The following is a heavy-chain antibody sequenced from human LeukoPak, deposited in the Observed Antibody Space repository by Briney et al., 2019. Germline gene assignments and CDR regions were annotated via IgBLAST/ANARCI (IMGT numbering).Heavy chain of an antibody. Sequence: TGGSLRLSCAASGFTFTSYGMGWVRQAPGKGLEWVSSIGGDGANSYYADSVKGRFTISRDNSKNTLYMQMNSLRVEDMAVYYCAKTAPYYFDYWGQGTLVTVSS. CDR2: IGGDGANS. V-gene: IGHV3-23*01. J-gene: IGHJ4*02. CDR1: GFTFTSYG. CDR3: AKTAPYYFDY. D-gene: IGHD2-21*02.